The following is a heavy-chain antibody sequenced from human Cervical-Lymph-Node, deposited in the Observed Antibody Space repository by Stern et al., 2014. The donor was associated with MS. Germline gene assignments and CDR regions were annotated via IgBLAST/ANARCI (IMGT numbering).Heavy chain of an antibody. D-gene: IGHD3-10*01. V-gene: IGHV3-9*01. Sequence: VQLVESGGGLVQPGRSLRLSCAASGFTFDDYAMHWVRQAPGKGLEWVSGISWNSGSIGYADSVKGRFTISRDNAKNSLYLQMNSLRAEYTALYYCAKDTGVLWFGESFDYWGQGTLVTVSS. CDR1: GFTFDDYA. CDR3: AKDTGVLWFGESFDY. CDR2: ISWNSGSI. J-gene: IGHJ4*02.